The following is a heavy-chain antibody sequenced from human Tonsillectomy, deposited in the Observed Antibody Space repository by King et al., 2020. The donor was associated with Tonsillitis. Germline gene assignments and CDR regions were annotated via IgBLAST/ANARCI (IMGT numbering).Heavy chain of an antibody. CDR3: VAGLGHLPDC. CDR1: GITFSDYW. Sequence: VQLVESGGGLVQPGGSLRLSCAASGITFSDYWMNWVRQAPGKGLEWVAIIRQDGSEKYYVDSVKDRFTISRDNAQNSVFLQMSSLRGDDTAVYFCVAGLGHLPDCWGQGTLVTVSA. V-gene: IGHV3-7*02. J-gene: IGHJ4*02. CDR2: IRQDGSEK. D-gene: IGHD2-15*01.